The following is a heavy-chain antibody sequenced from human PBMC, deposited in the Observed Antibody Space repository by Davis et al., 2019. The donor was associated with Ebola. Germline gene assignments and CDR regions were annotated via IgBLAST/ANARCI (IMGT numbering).Heavy chain of an antibody. CDR2: ISAYNGNT. Sequence: ASVKVSCKASGYTFTSYGISWVRQAPGQGLEWMGWISAYNGNTNYAPKLQGRVTMTTDTSTSTAYMELRSLRSDDTAVYYCARGGYGDYVVYYYGMDVWGQGTTVTVSS. J-gene: IGHJ6*02. V-gene: IGHV1-18*01. CDR3: ARGGYGDYVVYYYGMDV. D-gene: IGHD4-17*01. CDR1: GYTFTSYG.